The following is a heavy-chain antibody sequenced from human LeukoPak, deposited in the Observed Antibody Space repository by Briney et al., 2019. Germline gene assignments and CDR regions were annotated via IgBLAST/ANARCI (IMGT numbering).Heavy chain of an antibody. CDR2: ISYDGSNK. CDR3: ARGIKGDELLWFGELD. J-gene: IGHJ4*02. Sequence: QSGGSLRLSCAASGFTFSSYAMHWVRQAPGKGLEWVAVISYDGSNKYYADSVKGRFTISRDNSKNTLYLQMNSLRAEDTAVYYCARGIKGDELLWFGELDWGQGTLVTVSS. D-gene: IGHD3-10*01. CDR1: GFTFSSYA. V-gene: IGHV3-30*04.